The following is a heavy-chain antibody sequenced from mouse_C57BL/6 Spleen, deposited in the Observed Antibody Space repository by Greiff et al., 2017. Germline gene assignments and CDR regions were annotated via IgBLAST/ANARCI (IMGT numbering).Heavy chain of an antibody. CDR2: IYPGDGDT. D-gene: IGHD3-3*01. CDR3: ARGGTWRSFDY. CDR1: GYAFSSYW. Sequence: QVQLQQSGAELVKPGASVKISCKASGYAFSSYWMNWVKQRPGKGLEWIGQIYPGDGDTNYNGKFKGKATLTADKSSSTAYMQLSSLTSEDSAVYFCARGGTWRSFDYWGQGTTLTVSS. V-gene: IGHV1-80*01. J-gene: IGHJ2*01.